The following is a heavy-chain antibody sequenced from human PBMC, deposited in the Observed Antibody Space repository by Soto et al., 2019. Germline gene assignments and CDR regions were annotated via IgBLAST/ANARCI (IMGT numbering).Heavy chain of an antibody. CDR3: ARDLGVPAPYYMDV. Sequence: GASVKVSCKASGYTFTSYGISLVRQAPVQVLELIVWIIAYNFNTNYSQKLQGRFTMTTYTSTITACMELMILISDYTSVYYCARDLGVPAPYYMDVWGKGTTVTVSS. V-gene: IGHV1-18*01. D-gene: IGHD2-2*01. J-gene: IGHJ6*03. CDR1: GYTFTSYG. CDR2: IIAYNFNT.